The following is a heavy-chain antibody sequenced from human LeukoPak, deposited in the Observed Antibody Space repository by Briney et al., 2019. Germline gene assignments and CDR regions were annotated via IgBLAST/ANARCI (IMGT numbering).Heavy chain of an antibody. J-gene: IGHJ5*02. CDR1: GXTFSSFG. Sequence: GGSLRLSCAASGXTFSSFGMHWVRQAPGKGLEWVAVIWYDGSNKYYAESVKGRFTISRDNSKNTLYLEMSSLRAEDTAVYYCARDKDDYGDHGNWFDPWGQGTLVTVSS. D-gene: IGHD4-17*01. CDR3: ARDKDDYGDHGNWFDP. CDR2: IWYDGSNK. V-gene: IGHV3-33*01.